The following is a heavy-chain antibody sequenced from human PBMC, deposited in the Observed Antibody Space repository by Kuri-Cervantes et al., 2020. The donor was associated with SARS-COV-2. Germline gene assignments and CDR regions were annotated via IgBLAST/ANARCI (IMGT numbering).Heavy chain of an antibody. CDR1: GYSFTSYW. CDR2: IDPSDSYT. V-gene: IGHV5-10-1*01. Sequence: GGSLRLSCKGSGYSFTSYWISWVRQMPGKGLEWMGRIDPSDSYTNYSPSFQGHVTISADKSISTAYLQWSSLKASDTAMCYCARRLEPTYYYDSSGYYYVFYYYGMDVWGQGTTVTVSS. CDR3: ARRLEPTYYYDSSGYYYVFYYYGMDV. J-gene: IGHJ6*02. D-gene: IGHD3-22*01.